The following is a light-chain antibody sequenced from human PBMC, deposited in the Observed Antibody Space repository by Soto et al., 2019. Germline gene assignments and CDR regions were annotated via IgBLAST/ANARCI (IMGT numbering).Light chain of an antibody. CDR1: EGISNW. Sequence: DIQMTQSPSTLSASVGDRVTITCRASEGISNWLAWYQQKPGKAPKLLIYLASSLEDGVPSRFRGSRSGTQFTLTISSLQPDDVATYYCQQYNRYSLTFGQGTKLEIK. V-gene: IGKV1-5*01. J-gene: IGKJ2*01. CDR3: QQYNRYSLT. CDR2: LAS.